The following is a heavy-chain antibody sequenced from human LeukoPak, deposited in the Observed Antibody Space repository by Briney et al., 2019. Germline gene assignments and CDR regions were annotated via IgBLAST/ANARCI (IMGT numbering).Heavy chain of an antibody. Sequence: GASVKVSCKASGYTFTSYYMHWVRQAPGQGLEWMGLINPGGDNTDYAQNFQGRVTMTRDTSTSTVYMGLSSLRSEDTAVYYCARIRDGYNDAYDIWGQGTMVTVSS. CDR1: GYTFTSYY. D-gene: IGHD5-24*01. V-gene: IGHV1-46*01. CDR2: INPGGDNT. CDR3: ARIRDGYNDAYDI. J-gene: IGHJ3*02.